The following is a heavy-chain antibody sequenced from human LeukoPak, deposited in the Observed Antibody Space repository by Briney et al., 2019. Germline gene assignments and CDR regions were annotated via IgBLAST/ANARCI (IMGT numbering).Heavy chain of an antibody. CDR3: ARVAQLWSSGNFDAFDI. J-gene: IGHJ3*02. V-gene: IGHV4-39*07. Sequence: SETLSLTCSVSGDSITGYYWGWIRQPPGKGLEWIGNIYYTGNTYYNSSLKGRVTISLDTSKNQFSLKLNSVTAADTAVYYCARVAQLWSSGNFDAFDIWGQETMVTVSS. CDR1: GDSITGYY. CDR2: IYYTGNT. D-gene: IGHD5-18*01.